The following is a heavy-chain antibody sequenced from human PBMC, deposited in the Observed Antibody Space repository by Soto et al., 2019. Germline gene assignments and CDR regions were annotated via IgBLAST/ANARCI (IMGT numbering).Heavy chain of an antibody. CDR3: ARVICGGPYYYHYARDV. V-gene: IGHV3-33*01. CDR2: IWYDGSNK. Sequence: QVQLVESGGGVVQPGRSLRLSCAASGFTFSSYGMHWVRQAPGKGLEWVAVIWYDGSNKYYADSVKGRFTISRDNSKNKQHLQKQSPRVEDTAVYYWARVICGGPYYYHYARDVWGEGTTVTFSS. J-gene: IGHJ6*04. CDR1: GFTFSSYG. D-gene: IGHD3-16*01.